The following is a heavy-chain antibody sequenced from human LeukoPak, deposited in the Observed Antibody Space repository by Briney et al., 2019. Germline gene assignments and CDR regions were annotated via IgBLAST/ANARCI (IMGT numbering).Heavy chain of an antibody. D-gene: IGHD3-16*02. CDR3: ARSQDMITFGGVIAIFDY. V-gene: IGHV4-59*01. Sequence: PSETLSLTCTVSGGSISSYYWSWIRQPPGKGLEWIGYIYYSGSTNYNPSLKSRVTISVDTSKNQFSLKLSSVTAADTAVYYCARSQDMITFGGVIAIFDYWGQGTLVTVSS. CDR2: IYYSGST. CDR1: GGSISSYY. J-gene: IGHJ4*02.